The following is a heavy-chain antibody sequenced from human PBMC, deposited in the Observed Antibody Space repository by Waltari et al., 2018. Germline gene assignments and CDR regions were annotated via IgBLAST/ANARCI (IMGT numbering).Heavy chain of an antibody. D-gene: IGHD6-13*01. Sequence: EVQLVESGGGLVTPGGSMSLSCAASGFTFSSYSMTGVRQAPGKGLGWFSSISSSSSYIYYADSVKGRFTISRDNAKNSLYLQMNSLRAEDTAVYYCARDSSWYDYWGQGTLVTVSS. V-gene: IGHV3-21*01. J-gene: IGHJ4*02. CDR3: ARDSSWYDY. CDR2: ISSSSSYI. CDR1: GFTFSSYS.